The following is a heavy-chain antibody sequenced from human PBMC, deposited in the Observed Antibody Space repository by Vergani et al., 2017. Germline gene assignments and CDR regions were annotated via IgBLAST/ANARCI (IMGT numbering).Heavy chain of an antibody. Sequence: EVQLVESGGGLVQPGRSLRLSCAASGFTFDDYAMHWVRQAPGKGLEWVSGISWNSGSTGYADSVKGRFTISRDNAKNSLYLQMNSLRAEDTALYYCAKAAYDYYDSSGYQDHWGQGTLVTVSS. J-gene: IGHJ4*02. V-gene: IGHV3-9*01. CDR2: ISWNSGST. CDR1: GFTFDDYA. D-gene: IGHD3-22*01. CDR3: AKAAYDYYDSSGYQDH.